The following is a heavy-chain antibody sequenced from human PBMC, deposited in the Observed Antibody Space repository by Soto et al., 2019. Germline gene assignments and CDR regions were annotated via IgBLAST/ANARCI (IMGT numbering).Heavy chain of an antibody. J-gene: IGHJ3*02. Sequence: GGSLRLSCAASRFTFSGFGMSWVRQVPGKGLEWVSAISGSGGSTYYADSVKGRFTISRDNSKNRLYVQMNSLRAEDTAIYYCAKAGFGKTVYAFDIWGQGTMVTVSS. V-gene: IGHV3-23*01. CDR3: AKAGFGKTVYAFDI. D-gene: IGHD3-16*01. CDR2: ISGSGGST. CDR1: RFTFSGFG.